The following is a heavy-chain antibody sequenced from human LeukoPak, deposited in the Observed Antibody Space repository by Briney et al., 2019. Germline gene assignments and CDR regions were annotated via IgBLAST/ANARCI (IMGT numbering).Heavy chain of an antibody. Sequence: PGGSLRLSCAASGFTSSSYWMHWVRQAPGKGLVWVSHINIDGSSTSYADSVKGRFTISRDNAKNSLYLQMNSLRAEDTALYYCAKDNLRFGELFPSFDYWGQGTLVTVSS. CDR2: INIDGSST. D-gene: IGHD3-10*01. V-gene: IGHV3-74*01. CDR3: AKDNLRFGELFPSFDY. J-gene: IGHJ4*02. CDR1: GFTSSSYW.